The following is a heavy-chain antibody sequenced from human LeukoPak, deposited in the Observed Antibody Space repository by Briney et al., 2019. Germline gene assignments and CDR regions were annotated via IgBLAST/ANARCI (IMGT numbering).Heavy chain of an antibody. V-gene: IGHV4-34*01. CDR3: ARRGSWTYYYAMDV. Sequence: SETLSLACDVSGGSFNDYYWSWIRQPPGKGLEWIGEIRHSGSTNYNPSLKSRVTMSVDTSKNQFSLKLSSVTAADTAVYYCARRGSWTYYYAMDVWGQGTTVAVSS. J-gene: IGHJ6*02. CDR1: GGSFNDYY. D-gene: IGHD6-13*01. CDR2: IRHSGST.